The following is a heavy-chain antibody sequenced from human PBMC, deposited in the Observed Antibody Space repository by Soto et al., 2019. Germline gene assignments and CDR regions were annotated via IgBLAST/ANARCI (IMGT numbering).Heavy chain of an antibody. CDR3: ARYPSYDFWSEFDY. Sequence: GGSLRLSCAVSGFSSSSYAMAWVRQAPGKGLEWVSAISGSGGNTYYADSAKGRFTISRDNSKNTLYLQMNSLRAEDTAVYYCARYPSYDFWSEFDYWGQGSLVTVSS. V-gene: IGHV3-23*01. CDR1: GFSSSSYA. D-gene: IGHD3-3*01. CDR2: ISGSGGNT. J-gene: IGHJ4*02.